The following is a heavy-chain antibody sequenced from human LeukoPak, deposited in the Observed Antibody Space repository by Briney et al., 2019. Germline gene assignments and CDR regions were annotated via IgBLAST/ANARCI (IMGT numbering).Heavy chain of an antibody. CDR3: ARGVGATVDFDY. D-gene: IGHD1-26*01. CDR1: GYTFTSYG. J-gene: IGHJ4*02. V-gene: IGHV1-8*03. CDR2: MNPNSGNT. Sequence: ASVKVSCKASGYTFTSYGISWVRQATGQGLEWMGWMNPNSGNTGYAQKFQGRVTITRNTSISTAYMELSSLRSEDTAVYYCARGVGATVDFDYWGQGTLVTVSS.